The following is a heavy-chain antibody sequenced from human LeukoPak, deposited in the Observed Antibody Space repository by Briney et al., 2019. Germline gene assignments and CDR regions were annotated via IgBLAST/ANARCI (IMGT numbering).Heavy chain of an antibody. CDR3: ARSRYDGSGYYGIIDY. V-gene: IGHV3-23*01. J-gene: IGHJ4*02. Sequence: GGSLRLSCAASGFTFSSYAMSWVRQAPGKGLEWVSAISGSGGSRDYADSVKGRLTISRDNSKNSLYLQMNSLRGEDTAVYYCARSRYDGSGYYGIIDYWGQGTLVTVSS. D-gene: IGHD3-22*01. CDR2: ISGSGGSR. CDR1: GFTFSSYA.